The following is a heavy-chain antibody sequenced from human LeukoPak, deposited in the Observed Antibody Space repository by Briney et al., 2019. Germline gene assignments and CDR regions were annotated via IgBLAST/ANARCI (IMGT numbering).Heavy chain of an antibody. Sequence: ASVKVSCKSSGFIFTKYGMDWVRQAPGQRLEWMGWINAANGNTKYSQKFQGRVTITRDTSASTAYLELSGLTSEDTAVYYCARRGAYSYGELPAIDYWGQGTLVTVSS. CDR1: GFIFTKYG. CDR3: ARRGAYSYGELPAIDY. J-gene: IGHJ4*02. D-gene: IGHD5-18*01. CDR2: INAANGNT. V-gene: IGHV1-3*01.